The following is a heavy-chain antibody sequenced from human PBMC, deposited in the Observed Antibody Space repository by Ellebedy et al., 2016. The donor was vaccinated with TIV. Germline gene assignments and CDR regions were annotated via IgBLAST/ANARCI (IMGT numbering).Heavy chain of an antibody. CDR2: ISTYNGNT. CDR1: GYTFTGYG. Sequence: AASVKVSCKASGYTFTGYGICWVRQAPGQGLEWMGWISTYNGNTNFAQKVQGRVTMTTDTSTSTAYMELRSLRSDHTAVYYCARERSGSGRYYNYFGMDVWGQGTTVTVSS. J-gene: IGHJ6*02. V-gene: IGHV1-18*04. CDR3: ARERSGSGRYYNYFGMDV. D-gene: IGHD1-26*01.